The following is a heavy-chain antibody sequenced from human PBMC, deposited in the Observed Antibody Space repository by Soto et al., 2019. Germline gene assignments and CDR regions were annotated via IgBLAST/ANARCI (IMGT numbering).Heavy chain of an antibody. CDR3: ARRYSYGSGKYGVDL. J-gene: IGHJ6*02. Sequence: SETLSLTCTVSGGSISSSSYYCSCIRRPPGKGLEWIGSISYSGSTFYNPSLNSRGTISVDKPKNQFSLGLSSVTAADTAVYYCARRYSYGSGKYGVDLWGQGTTVTVSS. CDR2: ISYSGST. CDR1: GGSISSSSYY. V-gene: IGHV4-39*01. D-gene: IGHD3-10*01.